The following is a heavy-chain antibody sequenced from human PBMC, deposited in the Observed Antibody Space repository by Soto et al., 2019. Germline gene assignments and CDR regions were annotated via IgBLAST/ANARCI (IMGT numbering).Heavy chain of an antibody. CDR1: GFTFSSYG. D-gene: IGHD2-2*01. J-gene: IGHJ3*02. V-gene: IGHV3-33*01. CDR3: AREKSLYPSAFDI. Sequence: GGSLRLSCAASGFTFSSYGMHWVRQAPGKGLEWVAVIWYDGSNKYYADSVKGRFTISRDNSKNTLYLQMNSLRAEDTAVYYCAREKSLYPSAFDIWGQGTMVTVSS. CDR2: IWYDGSNK.